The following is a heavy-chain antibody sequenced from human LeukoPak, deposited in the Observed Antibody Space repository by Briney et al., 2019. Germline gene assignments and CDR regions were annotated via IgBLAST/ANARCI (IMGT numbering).Heavy chain of an antibody. D-gene: IGHD1-26*01. CDR3: ARGIVGASFDY. J-gene: IGHJ4*02. CDR1: GFTFDDYG. Sequence: GGSLRLSCAASGFTFDDYGMSWVRQVPGKGLEWVSGIKWNGGSTGYADSVKGRFTISRDNAKNSLYLQMNSLRAEDTAVYYCARGIVGASFDYWGQGTLVTVSS. V-gene: IGHV3-20*04. CDR2: IKWNGGST.